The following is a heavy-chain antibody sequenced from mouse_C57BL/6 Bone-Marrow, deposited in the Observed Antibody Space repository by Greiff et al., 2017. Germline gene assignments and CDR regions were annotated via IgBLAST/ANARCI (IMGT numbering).Heavy chain of an antibody. V-gene: IGHV1-9*01. CDR2: ILPGGGST. J-gene: IGHJ2*01. Sequence: QVQLKQSGAELMKPGASVKLSCTATGYTFTGYWIEWVKQTPGHGLELIGAILPGGGSTNYNEKFKGKATFTADTSSNTAYMQLSSLTTEDSAIYYCAKWGDYYFDYWGQGTTLTVSA. CDR1: GYTFTGYW. CDR3: AKWGDYYFDY.